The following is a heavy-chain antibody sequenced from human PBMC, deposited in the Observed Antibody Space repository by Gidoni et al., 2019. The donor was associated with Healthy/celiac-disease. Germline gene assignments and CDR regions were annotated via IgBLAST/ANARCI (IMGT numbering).Heavy chain of an antibody. V-gene: IGHV3-11*01. CDR1: GFTFSDYY. Sequence: QVQLVESGGGLVKPGGSLRLSCAASGFTFSDYYMSWTRQAPGKGLEWVSYISSSGSTIYYADSVKGRFTISRDNAKNSLYLQMNSLRAEDTAVYYCASSYYYDSSGYYYLFDYWGQGTLVTVSS. CDR2: ISSSGSTI. J-gene: IGHJ4*02. CDR3: ASSYYYDSSGYYYLFDY. D-gene: IGHD3-22*01.